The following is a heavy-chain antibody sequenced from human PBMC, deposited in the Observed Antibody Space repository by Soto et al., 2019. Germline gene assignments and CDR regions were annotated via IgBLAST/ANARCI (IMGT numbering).Heavy chain of an antibody. J-gene: IGHJ5*02. CDR2: ISGSGTTT. CDR1: GFIFSNFV. CDR3: AKGARYSSGTIWFDT. V-gene: IGHV3-23*01. D-gene: IGHD6-19*01. Sequence: GGSLRLSCAASGFIFSNFVMSCVRQAPGKGLEWVSAISGSGTTTYSADSVKGRFTISRDNSKNTLYLQMNSLRAEDTAVYYCAKGARYSSGTIWFDTWGQGTLVTVSS.